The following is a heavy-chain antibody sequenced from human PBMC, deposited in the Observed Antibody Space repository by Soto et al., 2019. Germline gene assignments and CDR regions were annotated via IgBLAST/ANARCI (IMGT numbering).Heavy chain of an antibody. V-gene: IGHV4-61*01. Sequence: QVQLQESGPGLVKPSETLSLTCTVSGGSVSSGSYYWSWIRQPPGKGLEWIGYIYYSGSTNYNPSLQSRVTISVDTCKNQFSLKLSSVTAADTAVYYCARGGYCSGGSCYSRLDHWGQGTLVTVSS. J-gene: IGHJ5*02. CDR3: ARGGYCSGGSCYSRLDH. CDR2: IYYSGST. CDR1: GGSVSSGSYY. D-gene: IGHD2-15*01.